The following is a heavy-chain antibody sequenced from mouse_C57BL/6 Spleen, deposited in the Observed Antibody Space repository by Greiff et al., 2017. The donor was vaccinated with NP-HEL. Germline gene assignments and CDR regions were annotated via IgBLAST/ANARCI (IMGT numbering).Heavy chain of an antibody. CDR3: VRQGYDCFDY. CDR1: GFSFNTYA. Sequence: EVQVVESGGGLVQPKGSLKLSCAASGFSFNTYAMNWVRQAPGKGLEWVARIRSKSNNYATYYADSVKDRFTISRDDSESMLYLQMNNSKTEDTAMYYCVRQGYDCFDYWGQGTTLTVSS. D-gene: IGHD2-4*01. J-gene: IGHJ2*01. V-gene: IGHV10-1*01. CDR2: IRSKSNNYAT.